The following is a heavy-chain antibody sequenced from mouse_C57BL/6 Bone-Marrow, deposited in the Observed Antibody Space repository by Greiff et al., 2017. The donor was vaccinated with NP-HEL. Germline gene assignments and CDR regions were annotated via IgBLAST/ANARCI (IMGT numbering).Heavy chain of an antibody. V-gene: IGHV1-69*01. CDR3: AREAYYYGSSYRMDY. CDR1: GYTFTSYW. Sequence: QVQLKQPGAELVMPGASVKLSCKASGYTFTSYWMHWVKPRPGQGLEWIGEIDPSDSYTNSNQKFKGKSPLTVDKSSSTAYMQLSSLTSEDSAVYYCAREAYYYGSSYRMDYWGQGTSVTVSS. CDR2: IDPSDSYT. D-gene: IGHD1-1*01. J-gene: IGHJ4*01.